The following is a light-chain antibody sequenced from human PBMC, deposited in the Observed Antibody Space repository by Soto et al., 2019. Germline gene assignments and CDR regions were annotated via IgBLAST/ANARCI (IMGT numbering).Light chain of an antibody. J-gene: IGKJ1*01. CDR3: QQYNNWPRE. CDR2: GAS. Sequence: EIVMTQSPAPLSVSPGERATLSCRASQSVSSNLAWYQQKPGQAPRLLIYGASTRATGIPARFSGSGSGTEFTLTISSLQSEDFAVYYWQQYNNWPREFGQGTKVEIK. CDR1: QSVSSN. V-gene: IGKV3-15*01.